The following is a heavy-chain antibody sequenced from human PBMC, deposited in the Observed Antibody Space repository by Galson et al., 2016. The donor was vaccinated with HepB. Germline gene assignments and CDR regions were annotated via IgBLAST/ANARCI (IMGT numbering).Heavy chain of an antibody. CDR1: GFTFSNNW. V-gene: IGHV3-7*05. Sequence: SLRLSCAASGFTFSNNWMTWVRQAPGKGLEWVANIKQDGSEKYYVDSVKGRFTISRDNPKNTLYLRMNSLRAEDTAVYYCAIGYHSGSWGQGTLVTVSS. D-gene: IGHD2-15*01. J-gene: IGHJ5*02. CDR2: IKQDGSEK. CDR3: AIGYHSGS.